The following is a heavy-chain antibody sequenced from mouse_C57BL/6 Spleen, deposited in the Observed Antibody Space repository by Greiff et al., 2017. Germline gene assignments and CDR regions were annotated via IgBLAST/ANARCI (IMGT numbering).Heavy chain of an antibody. CDR3: ARPDDGQYFDY. CDR1: GYTFTDYN. CDR2: INPNNGGT. D-gene: IGHD2-3*01. J-gene: IGHJ2*01. Sequence: EVQLVESGPELVKPGASVKIPCKASGYTFTDYNMDWVKQSHGKSLEWIGDINPNNGGTIYNQKFKGKATLTVDKSSSPAYMELRSLTSEDTAVYYCARPDDGQYFDYWGQGTTLTVSS. V-gene: IGHV1-18*01.